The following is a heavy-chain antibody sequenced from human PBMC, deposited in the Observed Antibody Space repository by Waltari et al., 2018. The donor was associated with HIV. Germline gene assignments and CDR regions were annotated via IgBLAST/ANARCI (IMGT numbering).Heavy chain of an antibody. D-gene: IGHD2-15*01. CDR3: ARGESVSVSNIPPGYRFDF. V-gene: IGHV1-2*06. J-gene: IGHJ4*02. Sequence: QVQLVQSGAELKKPGASVEFSCRASGYSFTAYYMHRVRRAPGQGLQWMGQINPISGSTNIPLTFQGRITMTRDTSSGAVFIELRGLKFNDTALYYCARGESVSVSNIPPGYRFDFWGQGTLITVSS. CDR1: GYSFTAYY. CDR2: INPISGST.